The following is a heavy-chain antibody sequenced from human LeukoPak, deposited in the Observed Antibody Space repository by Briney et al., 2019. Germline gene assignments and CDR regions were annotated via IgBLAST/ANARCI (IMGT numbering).Heavy chain of an antibody. CDR2: ISGSGGST. CDR1: GFTFSSYA. CDR3: ARTRTSSGYYYFDY. V-gene: IGHV3-23*01. J-gene: IGHJ4*02. D-gene: IGHD3-22*01. Sequence: GGSLRLSCAASGFTFSSYAMSWVRQAPGKGLEWVSAISGSGGSTYYADSVKGRFTISRDNSKNTLYLQMNSLRAEDTAVYYCARTRTSSGYYYFDYWGRGTLVTVSS.